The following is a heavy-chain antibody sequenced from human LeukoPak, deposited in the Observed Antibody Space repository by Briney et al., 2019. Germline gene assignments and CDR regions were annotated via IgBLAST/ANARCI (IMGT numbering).Heavy chain of an antibody. CDR2: ISAYNGET. J-gene: IGHJ4*02. CDR3: ARGYRTSTNCLYYFDY. D-gene: IGHD2-2*01. V-gene: IGHV1-18*01. Sequence: ASVKVSCKASGYTFRGYGITWVRQAPGQGLEWMGWISAYNGETNYAQKFQGRLTMTTDTSTSTAHMELRSLRSDDTAVYYCARGYRTSTNCLYYFDYWGQGTLVTVSS. CDR1: GYTFRGYG.